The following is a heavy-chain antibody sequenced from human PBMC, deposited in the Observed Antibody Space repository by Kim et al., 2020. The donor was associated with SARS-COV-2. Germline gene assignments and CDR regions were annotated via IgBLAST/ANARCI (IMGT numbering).Heavy chain of an antibody. Sequence: GGSLRLSCAASGFTFSSYAMHWVRQAPGKGLEWVAVISYDGSNKYYADSVKGRFTISRDNSKNTLYLQMNSLRAEDTAVYYCARDVVPRGSSGCPDYWGQGTLVTVSS. J-gene: IGHJ4*02. D-gene: IGHD6-19*01. CDR3: ARDVVPRGSSGCPDY. V-gene: IGHV3-30-3*01. CDR1: GFTFSSYA. CDR2: ISYDGSNK.